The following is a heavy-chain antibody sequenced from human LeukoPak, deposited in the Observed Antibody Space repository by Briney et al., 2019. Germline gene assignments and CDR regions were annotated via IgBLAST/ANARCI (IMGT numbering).Heavy chain of an antibody. V-gene: IGHV4-61*02. D-gene: IGHD3-10*01. CDR2: IYTSGST. CDR1: GGSISSGSYY. Sequence: SETLSFTCTVSGGSISSGSYYWSWIRQPAGKRLEWIGRIYTSGSTNYNPSLKSRVTITVDTSKNQFSLKLSSVTGADTAVYYCARGSLIGGSGIDYWGQGTLVTVSS. J-gene: IGHJ4*02. CDR3: ARGSLIGGSGIDY.